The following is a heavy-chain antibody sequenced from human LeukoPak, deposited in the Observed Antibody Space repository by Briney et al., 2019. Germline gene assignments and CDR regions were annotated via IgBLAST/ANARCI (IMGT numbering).Heavy chain of an antibody. CDR1: GFTFSGSA. CDR3: TTIQKVN. J-gene: IGHJ4*02. CDR2: IRSKVNNYAT. V-gene: IGHV3-73*01. D-gene: IGHD5-18*01. Sequence: GGSLKLSCAASGFTFSGSAMNWVGQASEKGLEWIGRIRSKVNNYATTYAASVKGRFTISRDDSKNTLYLQMTSLKTEDTAVYYCTTIQKVNWGERGIVSVSS.